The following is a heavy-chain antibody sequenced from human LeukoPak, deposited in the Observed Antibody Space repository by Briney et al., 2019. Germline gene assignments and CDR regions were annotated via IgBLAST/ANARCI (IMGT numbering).Heavy chain of an antibody. CDR3: ARERWLQPDY. CDR1: GFDFSTYS. CDR2: ISGSSTYK. V-gene: IGHV3-21*01. D-gene: IGHD5-24*01. Sequence: PGGPLRLSCEVSGFDFSTYSMNWVRQAPGKGLEWVSSISGSSTYKFYADSVKGRFTISRDNAKNSLYLQINSLRAEDTAVYYCARERWLQPDYWGQGILVTVSS. J-gene: IGHJ4*02.